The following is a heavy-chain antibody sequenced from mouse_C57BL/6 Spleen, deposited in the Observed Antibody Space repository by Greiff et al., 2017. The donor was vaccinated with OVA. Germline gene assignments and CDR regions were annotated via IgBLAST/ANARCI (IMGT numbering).Heavy chain of an antibody. Sequence: DVKLVESGGGLVQPGGSLSLSCAASGFTFTDYYMSWVRQPPGKALEWLGFIRNKANGYTTEYSASVKGRFTISRDNSQSILYLQMNALRAEDSATYYCARYYGGYFDYWGQGTTLTVSS. CDR1: GFTFTDYY. V-gene: IGHV7-3*01. J-gene: IGHJ2*01. D-gene: IGHD1-1*02. CDR3: ARYYGGYFDY. CDR2: IRNKANGYTT.